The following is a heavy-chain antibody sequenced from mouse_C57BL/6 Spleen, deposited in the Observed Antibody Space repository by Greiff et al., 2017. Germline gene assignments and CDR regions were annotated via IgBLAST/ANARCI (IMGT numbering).Heavy chain of an antibody. D-gene: IGHD2-2*01. CDR1: GYTFTSYW. CDR2: IDPSDSYT. J-gene: IGHJ2*01. CDR3: ARVYGYLNYFDY. V-gene: IGHV1-50*01. Sequence: VQLQQPGAELVKPGASVKLSCKASGYTFTSYWMQWVKQRPGQGLEWIGEIDPSDSYTNYNQKFKGKATLTVDTSSSTAYMQLSSLTSEDSAVYYCARVYGYLNYFDYWGQGTTLTVSS.